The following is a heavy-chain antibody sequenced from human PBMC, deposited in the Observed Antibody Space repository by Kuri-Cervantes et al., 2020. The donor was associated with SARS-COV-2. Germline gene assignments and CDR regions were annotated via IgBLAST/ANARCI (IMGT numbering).Heavy chain of an antibody. CDR1: GFTFSSYS. CDR3: VRDGDHWNFDY. V-gene: IGHV3-21*01. D-gene: IGHD1-1*01. Sequence: GGSLRLSCAASGFTFSSYSMNWVRQAPGKGLEWVSSISSSSSYIYYADSVKGRFTTSRDNAKNSLYLQMNSLRAEDTAVYYCVRDGDHWNFDYWGQGTLVTVSS. CDR2: ISSSSSYI. J-gene: IGHJ4*02.